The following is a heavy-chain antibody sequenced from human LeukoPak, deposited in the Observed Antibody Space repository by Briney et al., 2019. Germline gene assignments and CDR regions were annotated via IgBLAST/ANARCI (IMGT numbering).Heavy chain of an antibody. D-gene: IGHD2-2*01. CDR3: AKDLPAPYFDY. J-gene: IGHJ4*02. CDR1: GSTFSNYG. Sequence: GGSLRLSCAASGSTFSNYGMHWVRQAPGKGPEWVAFIRYGGSIKYYADSVKGRFTISRDNSKNTLYLQMNSLGAEDTAVYYCAKDLPAPYFDYWGQGTLVTVSS. CDR2: IRYGGSIK. V-gene: IGHV3-30*02.